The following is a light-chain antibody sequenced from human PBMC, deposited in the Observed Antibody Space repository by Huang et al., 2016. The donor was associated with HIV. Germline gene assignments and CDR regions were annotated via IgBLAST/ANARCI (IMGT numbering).Light chain of an antibody. CDR2: KAS. Sequence: DIPMTQSPSTLSASVGDRVTINCRASQSINDWLAWYQQKPGKAPQLLSYKASNLESGVPSRFRGSGSGTEFTLTINSLQPDDFATYYCQQYNDHSYTFGQGTKLEMK. J-gene: IGKJ2*01. V-gene: IGKV1-5*03. CDR1: QSINDW. CDR3: QQYNDHSYT.